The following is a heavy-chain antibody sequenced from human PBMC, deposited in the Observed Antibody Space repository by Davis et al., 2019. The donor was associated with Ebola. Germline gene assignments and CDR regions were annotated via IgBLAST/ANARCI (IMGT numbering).Heavy chain of an antibody. CDR3: ARDKWIAVAGLLDY. J-gene: IGHJ4*02. CDR1: GYTFTGYY. Sequence: ASVKVSCKASGYTFTGYYMHWVRQAPGQRLEWMGWINPNSGGTNYAQKFQGRVTMTRDTSISTAYMELSRLRSDDTAVYYCARDKWIAVAGLLDYWGQGTLVTVSS. CDR2: INPNSGGT. V-gene: IGHV1-2*02. D-gene: IGHD6-19*01.